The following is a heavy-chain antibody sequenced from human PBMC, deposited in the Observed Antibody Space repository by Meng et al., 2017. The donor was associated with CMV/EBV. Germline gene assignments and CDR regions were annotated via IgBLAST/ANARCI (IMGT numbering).Heavy chain of an antibody. CDR1: GFTFSSYG. J-gene: IGHJ4*02. Sequence: GESLKISCAASGFTFSSYGMHWVRQAPGKGLEWVAFIRYDGSNKYYADSVKGRFTTSRDNSKNTLYLQMNSLRAEDTAVYYCANYCSSTSCYTRSDYWGQGTLVTVSS. CDR3: ANYCSSTSCYTRSDY. CDR2: IRYDGSNK. D-gene: IGHD2-2*02. V-gene: IGHV3-30*02.